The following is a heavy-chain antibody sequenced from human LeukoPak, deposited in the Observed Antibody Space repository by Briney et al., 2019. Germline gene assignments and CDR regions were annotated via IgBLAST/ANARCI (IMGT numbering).Heavy chain of an antibody. Sequence: PSETLSLTCTVSGGSISSYYWSWIRQPPGKGLEWIGYIYYSGSTNYNPSLKSRVTISVDTSKNQFSLKLSSVTAADTAVYYCARLKGYGQYYYYGMDVWGQGTTVTVSS. V-gene: IGHV4-59*08. CDR2: IYYSGST. J-gene: IGHJ6*02. CDR1: GGSISSYY. D-gene: IGHD6-13*01. CDR3: ARLKGYGQYYYYGMDV.